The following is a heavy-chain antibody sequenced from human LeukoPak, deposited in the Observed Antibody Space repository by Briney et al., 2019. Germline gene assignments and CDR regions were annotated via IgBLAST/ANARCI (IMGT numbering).Heavy chain of an antibody. CDR2: ISYSGGTT. CDR1: GITFRRAE. CDR3: ARGYSTGWQYLGYFAY. J-gene: IGHJ4*02. V-gene: IGHV3-48*03. D-gene: IGHD6-19*01. Sequence: GGSLRLSCAASGITFRRAEMNWVRQAPGKGQEWISHISYSGGTTYYAEAVKGRFTISRGNAQQSVYLQMNSLRVDDTAVYYCARGYSTGWQYLGYFAYWGQGILVTVSS.